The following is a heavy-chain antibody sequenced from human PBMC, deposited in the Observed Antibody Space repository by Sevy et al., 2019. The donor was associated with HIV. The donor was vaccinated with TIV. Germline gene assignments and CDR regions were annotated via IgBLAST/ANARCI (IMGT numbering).Heavy chain of an antibody. D-gene: IGHD3-10*01. V-gene: IGHV5-51*01. CDR3: TRRRGDGYNEFDY. Sequence: GESLKISCKGSGYTFTSYWIGWVRQMPGKGLEWMGIIYPGDSDIRYSPSFQGQVTISADKSINTAFLQWSSLKASDTAIYYCTRRRGDGYNEFDYWGQGTLVTVSS. CDR1: GYTFTSYW. J-gene: IGHJ4*02. CDR2: IYPGDSDI.